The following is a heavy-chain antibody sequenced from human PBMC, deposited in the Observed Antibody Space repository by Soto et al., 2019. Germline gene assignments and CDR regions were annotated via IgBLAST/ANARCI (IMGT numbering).Heavy chain of an antibody. CDR3: AKYLGSSGFDY. CDR1: GFTFSSYA. Sequence: LSLTCAASGFTFSSYAMSWVRQAPGKGLEWVSAISGSGGSTYYADSVKGRFTISRDNSKNTLYLQMNSLRAEDTAVYYCAKYLGSSGFDYWGQGTLVTVSS. J-gene: IGHJ4*02. CDR2: ISGSGGST. D-gene: IGHD6-19*01. V-gene: IGHV3-23*01.